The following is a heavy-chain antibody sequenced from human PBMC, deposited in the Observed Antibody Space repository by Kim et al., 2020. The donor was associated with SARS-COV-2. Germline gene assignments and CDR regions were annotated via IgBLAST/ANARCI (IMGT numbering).Heavy chain of an antibody. Sequence: GGSLRLSCAASGFTFNDYYMTWIRQAPGKGLEWVSHISSSSSYTSYADSVKGRFTISRDNGKKSLYLQMNSLRVEDTAIYYCARVPSGWYYSDYWGQGTLVTVSS. CDR1: GFTFNDYY. V-gene: IGHV3-11*05. CDR2: ISSSSSYT. J-gene: IGHJ4*02. D-gene: IGHD6-19*01. CDR3: ARVPSGWYYSDY.